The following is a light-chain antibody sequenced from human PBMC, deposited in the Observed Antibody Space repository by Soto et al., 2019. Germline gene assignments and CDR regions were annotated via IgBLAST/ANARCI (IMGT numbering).Light chain of an antibody. V-gene: IGLV4-60*02. J-gene: IGLJ3*02. CDR2: VEGSGSY. CDR3: ETWDSNFWV. CDR1: SGHSNYI. Sequence: QPVLTQSSSASASLGSSVRLTCTLSSGHSNYIVGWHQQQPGKAPRYLMKVEGSGSYNKGSGVPDRFSGSSSGADRYLTISNLQFEDEADYYCETWDSNFWVFGGGTKLTVL.